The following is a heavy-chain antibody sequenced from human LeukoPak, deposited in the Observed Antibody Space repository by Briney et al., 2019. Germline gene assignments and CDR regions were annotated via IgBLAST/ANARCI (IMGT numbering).Heavy chain of an antibody. J-gene: IGHJ4*02. Sequence: PGGSLRLSCAASGFTFSNAWMSWVRQAPGKGLEWVGRIKSKTDGGTTDYAAPVKGRFTISRDDSKNTLYLQMNSLKTEDTAVYYCFNSGGSYYFDYWGQGTLVTVSS. V-gene: IGHV3-15*01. CDR3: FNSGGSYYFDY. CDR2: IKSKTDGGTT. CDR1: GFTFSNAW. D-gene: IGHD1-26*01.